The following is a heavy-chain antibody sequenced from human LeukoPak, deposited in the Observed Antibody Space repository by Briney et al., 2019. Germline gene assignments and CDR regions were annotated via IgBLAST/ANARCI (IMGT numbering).Heavy chain of an antibody. J-gene: IGHJ4*02. D-gene: IGHD4-17*01. Sequence: GASVKVSCKASGYTFTSYPISWVRQAPGQGLEWMGWITTYNGNTHYAQKLQGRVTMTTETSTSTAYMGLRGLGSDDTAVYYCARGYDYGDYVGDFDYWGQGTLVTVSS. CDR1: GYTFTSYP. CDR2: ITTYNGNT. V-gene: IGHV1-18*01. CDR3: ARGYDYGDYVGDFDY.